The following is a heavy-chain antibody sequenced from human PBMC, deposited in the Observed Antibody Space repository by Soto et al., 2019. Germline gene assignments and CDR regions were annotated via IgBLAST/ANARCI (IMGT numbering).Heavy chain of an antibody. CDR3: VQTPGCGDCIRAYSSHSSYGLDV. CDR2: VDWDDDK. Sequence: QITLKESGPTLVKPTQTLTLTCTFSGLSLSTIGEGVGGIRQPPGKALECLALVDWDDDKRYSPSLRSRLTITKDPSVNQVGLRMTVIGTVETSTYYCVQTPGCGDCIRAYSSHSSYGLDVWGKGTTVTVS. V-gene: IGHV2-5*02. J-gene: IGHJ6*04. CDR1: GLSLSTIGEG. D-gene: IGHD2-21*02.